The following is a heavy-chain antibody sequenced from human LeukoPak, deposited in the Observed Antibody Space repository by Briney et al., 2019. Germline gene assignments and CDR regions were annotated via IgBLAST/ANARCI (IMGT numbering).Heavy chain of an antibody. CDR3: AKEWGITMIVDDAFDI. J-gene: IGHJ3*02. D-gene: IGHD3-22*01. Sequence: GGSLRLSCAASGFSFSSYAMSWVRQAPVKGLEWVSVISNSGGSTYYTDSVKGRFTISRDNSKNTLYPQMKSLRAEDTAVYYCAKEWGITMIVDDAFDIWGQGTMVTVSS. CDR2: ISNSGGST. V-gene: IGHV3-23*01. CDR1: GFSFSSYA.